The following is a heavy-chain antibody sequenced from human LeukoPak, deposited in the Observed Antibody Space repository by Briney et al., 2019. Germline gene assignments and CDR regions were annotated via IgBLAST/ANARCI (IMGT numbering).Heavy chain of an antibody. Sequence: QPGGSLRLSCAASGFTFSSYEMNWVRQAPGKGLEWVSYISSSGSTIYYADSVKGRFTISRDNAKNSLYLQMNGLRAEDTAVYYCARAGPFVVVPAATDYWGQGTLVTVSS. J-gene: IGHJ4*02. CDR3: ARAGPFVVVPAATDY. D-gene: IGHD2-2*01. CDR2: ISSSGSTI. CDR1: GFTFSSYE. V-gene: IGHV3-48*03.